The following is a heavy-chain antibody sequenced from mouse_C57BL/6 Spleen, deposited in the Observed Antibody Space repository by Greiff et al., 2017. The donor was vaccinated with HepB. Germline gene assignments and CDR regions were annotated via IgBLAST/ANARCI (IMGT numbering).Heavy chain of an antibody. V-gene: IGHV1-69*01. CDR3: ARSPYGNYGLYFDY. J-gene: IGHJ2*01. CDR2: IDPSDSYT. D-gene: IGHD2-1*01. CDR1: GYTFTSYW. Sequence: VQLQQSGAELVMPGASVKLSCKASGYTFTSYWMHWVKQRPGQGLEWIGEIDPSDSYTNYNQKFKGKSTLTVDKSSSTAYMQLSSLTSEDSAVYYCARSPYGNYGLYFDYWGQGTTLTVSS.